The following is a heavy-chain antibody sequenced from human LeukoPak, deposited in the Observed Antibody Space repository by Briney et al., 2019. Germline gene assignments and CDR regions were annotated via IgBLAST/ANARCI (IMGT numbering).Heavy chain of an antibody. CDR2: VRSKAYAGTT. CDR3: TRSNYDSRTWFDP. J-gene: IGHJ5*02. CDR1: GFTFGDYA. D-gene: IGHD3-22*01. V-gene: IGHV3-49*04. Sequence: GGSLRLSCTASGFTFGDYAMSWVRQAPGKGLEGVGFVRSKAYAGTTEYAPSMKGRFTISRDDSKSIAYLQMNSLKTEDTAVYYCTRSNYDSRTWFDPWGQGTLVTVSS.